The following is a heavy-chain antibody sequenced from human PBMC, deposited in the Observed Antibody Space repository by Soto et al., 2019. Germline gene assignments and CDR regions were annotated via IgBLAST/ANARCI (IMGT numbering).Heavy chain of an antibody. V-gene: IGHV3-23*01. J-gene: IGHJ3*02. CDR3: AKPPPNISPLLRNACDI. CDR2: ISGSGGST. D-gene: IGHD1-26*01. CDR1: GFTFSSYT. Sequence: EVQLLESGGGLVQPGGSLRLSCAASGFTFSSYTMSWVRQAPGKGLEWVSGISGSGGSTYYADSVRGRFTISRDNSKNTLLLQMNSLRAEDTAVYYCAKPPPNISPLLRNACDIWGQGTMVTVSS.